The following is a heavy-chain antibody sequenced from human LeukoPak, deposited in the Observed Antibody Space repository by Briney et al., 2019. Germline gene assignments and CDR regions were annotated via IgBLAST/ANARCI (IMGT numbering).Heavy chain of an antibody. CDR2: ISSSGSTI. Sequence: GGSLRLSCAASGFTFSDYYMSWIRQAPGKGLEWVSYISSSGSTIYYADSVKGRFTISRDNAKNSLYLQMNSLRAEDTAVYYCATNGYSSATGAFDIWGQGTMVTVSS. CDR3: ATNGYSSATGAFDI. D-gene: IGHD6-25*01. J-gene: IGHJ3*02. CDR1: GFTFSDYY. V-gene: IGHV3-11*04.